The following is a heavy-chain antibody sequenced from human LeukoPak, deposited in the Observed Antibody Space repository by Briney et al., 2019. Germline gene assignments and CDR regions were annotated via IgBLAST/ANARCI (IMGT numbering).Heavy chain of an antibody. CDR1: VFTVSSNY. CDR3: AREQASDYYYGMDV. Sequence: GGSLRLSCAASVFTVSSNYMSWVRQAPGKGLEWVSVIYSGGSTYYADSVKGRFTISRDNSKNTLYLQMNSLRAEDTAVYYCAREQASDYYYGMDVWGQGTTVTVSS. J-gene: IGHJ6*02. CDR2: IYSGGST. V-gene: IGHV3-53*01.